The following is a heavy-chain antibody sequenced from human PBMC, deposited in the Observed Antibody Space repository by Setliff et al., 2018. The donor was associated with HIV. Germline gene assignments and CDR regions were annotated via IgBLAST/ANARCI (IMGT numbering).Heavy chain of an antibody. V-gene: IGHV3-23*01. Sequence: GGSLRLSCAASGFTFSSYAMSWVRQAPGKGLEWVSAISGSGGSTYYADSVKGRFTISRDNSKNTLYLQMNSLRAEDTAVYYCTPIPYYYGSGTIYDYWGQGTLVTVSS. D-gene: IGHD3-10*01. CDR3: TPIPYYYGSGTIYDY. CDR1: GFTFSSYA. CDR2: ISGSGGST. J-gene: IGHJ4*02.